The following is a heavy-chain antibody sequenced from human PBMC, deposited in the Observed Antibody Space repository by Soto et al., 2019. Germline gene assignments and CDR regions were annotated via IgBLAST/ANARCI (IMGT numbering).Heavy chain of an antibody. D-gene: IGHD3-10*01. Sequence: QVQLQQWGAGLLKHSETLSLDCGVLGGSFTDYDWTWVRQSPGRGLECIGEVSQSGRITYNPSLKSRFTISRDTDQNQFSLRLTSVSAADTAIYYCAGYSSSFVAFEVWGHGTEVTVSS. J-gene: IGHJ3*01. CDR2: VSQSGRI. V-gene: IGHV4-34*01. CDR3: AGYSSSFVAFEV. CDR1: GGSFTDYD.